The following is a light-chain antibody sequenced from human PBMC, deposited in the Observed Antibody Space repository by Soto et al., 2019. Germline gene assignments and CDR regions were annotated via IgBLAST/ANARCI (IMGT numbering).Light chain of an antibody. Sequence: QSVLTQPASVSGSPGQSISISCTGTNSDVGAYGFVSWYQQHPGKAPKLMIFEVTNRPSGISNRFSGSKSGNTASLTISGLQTEDEADYYCCSYTRSASYVFGTGTKLTVL. CDR2: EVT. J-gene: IGLJ1*01. CDR3: CSYTRSASYV. CDR1: NSDVGAYGF. V-gene: IGLV2-14*01.